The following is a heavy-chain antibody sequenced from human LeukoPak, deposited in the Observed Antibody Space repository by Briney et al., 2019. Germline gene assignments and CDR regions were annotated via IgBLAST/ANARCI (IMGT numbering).Heavy chain of an antibody. CDR2: IYYSGST. CDR1: GGSISSSNYY. V-gene: IGHV4-39*01. D-gene: IGHD1-26*01. J-gene: IGHJ3*02. CDR3: GSPGGIVGTTTFGHGFDI. Sequence: PSETLSLTCTVSGGSISSSNYYWGWIRQPPGKGLEWIGSIYYSGSTYYNPSLKSRVTISADTSKNQFSLKLSSVTAADTAVYYCGSPGGIVGTTTFGHGFDIWGQGTMVTVSS.